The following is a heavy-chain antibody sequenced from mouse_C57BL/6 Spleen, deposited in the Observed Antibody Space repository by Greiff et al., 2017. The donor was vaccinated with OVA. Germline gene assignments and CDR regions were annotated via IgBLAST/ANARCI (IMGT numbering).Heavy chain of an antibody. CDR3: AKITTVVAPGGY. CDR1: GYTFTSYW. J-gene: IGHJ4*01. CDR2: IHPNSGST. V-gene: IGHV1-64*01. Sequence: QVQLQQPGAELVKPGASVKLSCKASGYTFTSYWMHWVKQRPGQGLGWIGMIHPNSGSTNYNEKFKSKATLTVDKSSSTAYMQLSSLTSEDSAVYYCAKITTVVAPGGYWGQGTSVTVSS. D-gene: IGHD1-1*01.